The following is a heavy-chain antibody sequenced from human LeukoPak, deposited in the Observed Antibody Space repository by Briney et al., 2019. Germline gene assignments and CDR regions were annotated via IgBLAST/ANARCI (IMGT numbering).Heavy chain of an antibody. CDR2: ISAYNGNT. V-gene: IGHV1-18*01. Sequence: GASVKVSCKASGYTFTSYGISWVRQAPGQGLEWMGWISAYNGNTNYAQKLQGRVTMTTDTSTSTAYMELRSLRSDDTAVYYCARFEWGNQQLDVDYWGQGTLVTVSS. CDR3: ARFEWGNQQLDVDY. CDR1: GYTFTSYG. D-gene: IGHD6-13*01. J-gene: IGHJ4*02.